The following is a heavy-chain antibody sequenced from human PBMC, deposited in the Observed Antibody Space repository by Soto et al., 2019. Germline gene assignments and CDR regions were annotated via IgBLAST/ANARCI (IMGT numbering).Heavy chain of an antibody. Sequence: ASVKVSCKASGYTFTGYYMHWVRQAPGQGLEWMGWINPNSGGTNYAQKFQGWVTMTRDTSISTAYMELSRLRSDDTAVYYCARGPYSGSYPYYYFGMDVWGQATTVTVSS. J-gene: IGHJ6*02. CDR3: ARGPYSGSYPYYYFGMDV. CDR2: INPNSGGT. D-gene: IGHD1-26*01. CDR1: GYTFTGYY. V-gene: IGHV1-2*04.